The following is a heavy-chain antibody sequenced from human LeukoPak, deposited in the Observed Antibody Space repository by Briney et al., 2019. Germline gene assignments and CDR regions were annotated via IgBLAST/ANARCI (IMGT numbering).Heavy chain of an antibody. Sequence: PSETLSLTCTVSGGSISSGDYYWSWIRQPPGKGLEWIGYIYYNGITNYNPSLKSRVTISVDTSRNHFSLKLSSVTAADTAVYYCARHTSYGGNSAFGDWGQGTLVTVSS. D-gene: IGHD4-23*01. V-gene: IGHV4-30-4*01. CDR1: GGSISSGDYY. CDR3: ARHTSYGGNSAFGD. J-gene: IGHJ4*02. CDR2: IYYNGIT.